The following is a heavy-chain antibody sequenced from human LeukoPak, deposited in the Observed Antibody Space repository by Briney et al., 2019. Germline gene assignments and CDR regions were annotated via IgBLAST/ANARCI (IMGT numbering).Heavy chain of an antibody. Sequence: GASVKVSCKASGYTFTSYGISWVRQAPGKGLEWMGGFDPEDGETIYAQKFQGRVTMTEDTSTDTAYMELSSLRSEDTAVYYCATVVLRTPGHFDYWGQGTLVTVSS. CDR2: FDPEDGET. CDR3: ATVVLRTPGHFDY. CDR1: GYTFTSYG. V-gene: IGHV1-24*01. D-gene: IGHD2/OR15-2a*01. J-gene: IGHJ4*02.